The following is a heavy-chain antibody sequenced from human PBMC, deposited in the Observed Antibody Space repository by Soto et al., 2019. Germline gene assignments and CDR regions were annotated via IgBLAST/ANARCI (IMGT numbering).Heavy chain of an antibody. CDR3: ASGASRWYPYCFDS. Sequence: QAQVVQSGAEVRKPGSSVKLSCKASEGTFNSYAIAWVRQAPGQGLEWMGGIIPYYNTLNYAQKFQDRVTMTAGDSTNTVYMELSSLRSDDTAVYFCASGASRWYPYCFDSWAQGTLVTVSS. V-gene: IGHV1-69*01. CDR1: EGTFNSYA. CDR2: IIPYYNTL. D-gene: IGHD6-13*01. J-gene: IGHJ4*02.